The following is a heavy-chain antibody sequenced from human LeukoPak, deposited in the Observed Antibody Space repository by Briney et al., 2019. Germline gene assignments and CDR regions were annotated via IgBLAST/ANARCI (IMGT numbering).Heavy chain of an antibody. V-gene: IGHV3-7*01. CDR3: ARDKGYTAYDY. CDR1: GFRFSTYW. D-gene: IGHD5-24*01. J-gene: IGHJ4*02. CDR2: INQYGTEK. Sequence: GESLRLSCAPSGFRFSTYWLSWVRQAPGKGLERAATINQYGTEKYYVDSVRGRFTISRDNAKNSLYLQMNSLRAEDTAVYYCARDKGYTAYDYWGQGTLVTVSS.